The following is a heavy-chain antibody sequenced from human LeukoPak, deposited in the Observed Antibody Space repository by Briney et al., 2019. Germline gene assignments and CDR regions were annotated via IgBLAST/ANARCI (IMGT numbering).Heavy chain of an antibody. CDR3: ASLYSSSHEPHFDY. CDR1: GYSISSGYY. CDR2: IYHSGST. V-gene: IGHV4-38-2*01. Sequence: SETLSLTCAVSGYSISSGYYWGWIRQPPGKGLEWIGSIYHSGSTYYNPSLKSRVTISVDTSKNQFSLKLSSVTAADTAVYYCASLYSSSHEPHFDYWGQGTLVTVSS. D-gene: IGHD6-13*01. J-gene: IGHJ4*02.